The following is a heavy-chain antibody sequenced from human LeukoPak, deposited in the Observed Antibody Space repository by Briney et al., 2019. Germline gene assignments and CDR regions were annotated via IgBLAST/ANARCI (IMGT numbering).Heavy chain of an antibody. CDR2: IYYSGST. CDR3: ARHMGLGYTYFYPYFDY. J-gene: IGHJ4*01. D-gene: IGHD1-1*01. V-gene: IGHV4-59*08. Sequence: SETLSLTCTVSGGSISSDYWSWIRQPPGKGLEWIGGIYYSGSTNYNPSLKSRVTISVDTSKNQFSLKLSSVTAADAAVYYCARHMGLGYTYFYPYFDYWGQGTLVTVSS. CDR1: GGSISSDY.